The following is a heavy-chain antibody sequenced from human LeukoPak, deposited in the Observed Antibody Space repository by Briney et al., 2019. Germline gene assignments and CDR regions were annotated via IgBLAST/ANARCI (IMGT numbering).Heavy chain of an antibody. V-gene: IGHV3-48*01. CDR1: GFTFSSYS. Sequence: GGSLRLSCAASGFTFSSYSMNWVRQAPGKGLEWVSYISSSSSTIYYADSVKGRFTISRDNSKNTLYLQMNSLRAEDTALYYCAKEALQKASGSLFDYWGQGTLVTVSS. CDR3: AKEALQKASGSLFDY. CDR2: ISSSSSTI. D-gene: IGHD3-10*01. J-gene: IGHJ4*02.